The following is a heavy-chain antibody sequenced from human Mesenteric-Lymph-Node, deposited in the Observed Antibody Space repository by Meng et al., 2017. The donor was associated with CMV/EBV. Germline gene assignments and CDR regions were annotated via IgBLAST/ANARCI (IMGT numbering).Heavy chain of an antibody. CDR2: TWYDGSKK. V-gene: IGHV3-33*01. CDR3: ARADVTDVVGRLYYYYGMDV. D-gene: IGHD2-15*01. CDR1: GFSFSTYG. Sequence: GESLKISCAASGFSFSTYGMHWVRQAPGKGLEWVAVTWYDGSKKYYAESVKGRFTISRDNSENTLYLQMSSLRVEDTAIYYGARADVTDVVGRLYYYYGMDVWGQGTTVTVSS. J-gene: IGHJ6*02.